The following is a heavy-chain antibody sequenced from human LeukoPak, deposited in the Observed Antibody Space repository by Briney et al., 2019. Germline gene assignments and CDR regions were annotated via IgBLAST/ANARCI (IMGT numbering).Heavy chain of an antibody. CDR3: ARSYDSSGYDWFDP. D-gene: IGHD3-22*01. CDR2: INPNSGGT. J-gene: IGHJ5*02. Sequence: GASVKVSCKASGYTFTGYYMHWVRQAPGQGLEWMGWINPNSGGTNYAQKFQGRVTMTRDTSISTAYMELSRLRSEDTAVYYCARSYDSSGYDWFDPWGQGTLVTVSS. CDR1: GYTFTGYY. V-gene: IGHV1-2*02.